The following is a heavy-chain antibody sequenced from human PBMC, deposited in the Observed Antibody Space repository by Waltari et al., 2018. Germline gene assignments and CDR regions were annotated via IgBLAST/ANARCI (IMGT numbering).Heavy chain of an antibody. J-gene: IGHJ3*02. CDR1: GGTFSSYA. CDR3: ARDKFVDRNRVAFDI. Sequence: QVQLVQSGAEVKKPGSSVKVSCKASGGTFSSYAISWVRQAAGKGLEWVAVIWYDGSNKYYADSVKGRFTISRDNSKNSLYLQMNSLRAEDTAVYYCARDKFVDRNRVAFDIWGQGTMVTVSS. CDR2: IWYDGSNK. V-gene: IGHV3-33*01. D-gene: IGHD2-15*01.